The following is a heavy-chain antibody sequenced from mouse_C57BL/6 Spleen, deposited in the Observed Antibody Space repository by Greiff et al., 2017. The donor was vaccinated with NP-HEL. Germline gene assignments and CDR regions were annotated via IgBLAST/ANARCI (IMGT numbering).Heavy chain of an antibody. J-gene: IGHJ3*01. CDR2: INPNNGGT. Sequence: EVQLQQSGPELVKPGASVKISCKASGYTFTDYYMNWVKQSHGKSLEWIGDINPNNGGTSYNQKFKGKATLTVDKSSSTAYMELRSLTSEDSAVYYCAIAYYSNYVTFAYWGQGTLVTVSA. D-gene: IGHD2-5*01. CDR1: GYTFTDYY. V-gene: IGHV1-26*01. CDR3: AIAYYSNYVTFAY.